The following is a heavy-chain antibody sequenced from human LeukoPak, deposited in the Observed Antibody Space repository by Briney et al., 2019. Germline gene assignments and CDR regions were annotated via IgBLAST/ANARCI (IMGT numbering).Heavy chain of an antibody. CDR3: ARGYSSGWRGPRGDYFDY. D-gene: IGHD6-19*01. Sequence: SETLSLTCAVYGGSFSGYYWSWIRQPPGKGLEWIGEINHSGSTNYNPSLKSRVTISVDTSKNQFSLKLSSVTAADTAVYYCARGYSSGWRGPRGDYFDYWGQGTLVTVSS. V-gene: IGHV4-34*01. CDR2: INHSGST. CDR1: GGSFSGYY. J-gene: IGHJ4*02.